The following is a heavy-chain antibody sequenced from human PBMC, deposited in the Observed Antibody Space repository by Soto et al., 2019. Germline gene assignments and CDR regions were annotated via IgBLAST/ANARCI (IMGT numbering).Heavy chain of an antibody. V-gene: IGHV4-39*01. CDR1: GVSIDDCSYY. Sequence: PSGTLALTCTASGVSIDDCSYYWGWIRQSPGKGLEWIGSIYRSGKTYYNPSLKSRATISVDTSKNQFSLKLNTVTAVDTAVSYCFSPQATTSMYQYFDPWGQGTLVTVSS. D-gene: IGHD4-17*01. J-gene: IGHJ5*02. CDR2: IYRSGKT. CDR3: FSPQATTSMYQYFDP.